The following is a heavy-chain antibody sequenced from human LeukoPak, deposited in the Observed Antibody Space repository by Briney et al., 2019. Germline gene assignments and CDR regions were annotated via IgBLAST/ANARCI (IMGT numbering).Heavy chain of an antibody. V-gene: IGHV4-30-2*02. CDR2: IYHSGST. CDR3: ASFPPYYYGMDV. CDR1: GGSISSGGYS. J-gene: IGHJ6*02. Sequence: SQTLSLTCAVSGGSISSGGYSWSWIRQPPGKGLEWIGYIYHSGSTYYNPSLKSRVTISVDRSKNQFSLKLSSVTAADTAVYYCASFPPYYYGMDVWGQGTTVTVSS.